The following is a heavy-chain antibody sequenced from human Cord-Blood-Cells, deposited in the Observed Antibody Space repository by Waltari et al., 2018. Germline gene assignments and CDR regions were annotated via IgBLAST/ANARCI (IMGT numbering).Heavy chain of an antibody. Sequence: EVQLLESGGGLVQPGGSLRLSCAASGFTFSSYALTWVRPAPGKGLEWVSAISGSGGSTYYADSVKGRFTISRDNSKNTLYLQMNSLRAEDTAVYYCAKAPDDYGGNYFDYWGQGTLVTVSS. J-gene: IGHJ4*02. D-gene: IGHD4-17*01. CDR3: AKAPDDYGGNYFDY. CDR2: ISGSGGST. CDR1: GFTFSSYA. V-gene: IGHV3-23*01.